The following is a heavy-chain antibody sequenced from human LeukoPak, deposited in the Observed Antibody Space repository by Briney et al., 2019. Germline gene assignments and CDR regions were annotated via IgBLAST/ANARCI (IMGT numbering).Heavy chain of an antibody. D-gene: IGHD3-16*02. CDR1: GYIFTGYY. CDR3: ARDSSTFGGVIVSSASFDY. V-gene: IGHV1-18*04. Sequence: ASVKVSCKASGYIFTGYYMHWVRQAPGQGLEWMGWISAYNGNTNYAQKLQGRVTMTTDTSTSTAYMELRSLRSDDTAVYYYARDSSTFGGVIVSSASFDYWGQGTLVTVSS. CDR2: ISAYNGNT. J-gene: IGHJ4*02.